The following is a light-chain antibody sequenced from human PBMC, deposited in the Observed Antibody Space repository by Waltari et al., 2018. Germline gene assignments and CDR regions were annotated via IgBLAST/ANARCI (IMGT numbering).Light chain of an antibody. J-gene: IGKJ2*01. V-gene: IGKV3-15*01. CDR2: GAS. CDR3: QQWNSWPS. Sequence: LSRRASESIDSNLAWYQEKPVQAPRLLIAGASNRVMGTTARFSGSGSGREFTLTISSVQSEDIAVYYCQQWNSWPSFGQGTRLQIK. CDR1: ESIDSN.